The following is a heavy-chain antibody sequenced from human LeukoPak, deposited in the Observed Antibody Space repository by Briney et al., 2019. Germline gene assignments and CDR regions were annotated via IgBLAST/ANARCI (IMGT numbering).Heavy chain of an antibody. D-gene: IGHD3-9*01. CDR2: IIPIFGTA. V-gene: IGHV1-69*06. J-gene: IGHJ6*03. Sequence: SVKVSCKASGGTFSSYAISWVRQAPGQGLEWMGGIIPIFGTANYAQKFQGRVTITADKSTSTAYMELSSLRSDDTAVYYCARRKADYDILTGYRNYYYYYMDVWGKGTTVTVSS. CDR1: GGTFSSYA. CDR3: ARRKADYDILTGYRNYYYYYMDV.